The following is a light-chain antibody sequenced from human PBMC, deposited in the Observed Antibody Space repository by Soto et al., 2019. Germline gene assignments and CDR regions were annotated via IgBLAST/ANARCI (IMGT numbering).Light chain of an antibody. V-gene: IGKV1-27*01. J-gene: IGKJ3*01. CDR1: QDIRNF. Sequence: DIQMTQSPTSLSASVGDRVTITCRASQDIRNFVAWYQQKPGKAPKLLIYAASTLQSGVPSRFSGSGSGTEFTVTINSLQPDDVATYSCQKYSSVPVFGPWTKVEIK. CDR3: QKYSSVPV. CDR2: AAS.